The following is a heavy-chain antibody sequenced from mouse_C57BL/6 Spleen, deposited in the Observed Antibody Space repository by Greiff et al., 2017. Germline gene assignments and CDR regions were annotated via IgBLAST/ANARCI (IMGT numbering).Heavy chain of an antibody. CDR1: GFTFNTYA. J-gene: IGHJ4*01. CDR2: IRSKSSNYAT. D-gene: IGHD1-1*01. V-gene: IGHV10-3*01. CDR3: VRGRYYYGSSFYAMDY. Sequence: DVHLVESGGGLVQPKGSLKLSCAASGFTFNTYAMHWVRQAPGKGLEWVARIRSKSSNYATYYADSVKDRFTISRDDSQSMLYLQMNNLKTEDTAMYYCVRGRYYYGSSFYAMDYWGQGTSVTVSS.